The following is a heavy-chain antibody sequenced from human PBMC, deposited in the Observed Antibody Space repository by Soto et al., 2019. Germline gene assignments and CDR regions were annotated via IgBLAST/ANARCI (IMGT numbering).Heavy chain of an antibody. CDR1: GYTFTSYD. Sequence: QVQLVQYGAEVKKPGASVKVSCKASGYTFTSYDINWVRQATGQGLEWMGWMNPNSGNTGYAQKFQGRVTMTRNTSISTAYMELSSLRSEDTAVYYCARGINYYDSGDDAFDIWGQGTMVTVSS. CDR3: ARGINYYDSGDDAFDI. CDR2: MNPNSGNT. D-gene: IGHD3-10*01. J-gene: IGHJ3*02. V-gene: IGHV1-8*01.